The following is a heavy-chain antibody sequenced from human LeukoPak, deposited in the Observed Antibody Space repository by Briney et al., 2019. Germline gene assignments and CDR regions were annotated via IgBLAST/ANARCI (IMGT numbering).Heavy chain of an antibody. CDR3: AREGGHDILTVNNWFDP. CDR1: GYTFTGYY. J-gene: IGHJ5*02. CDR2: INPNSGGT. D-gene: IGHD3-9*01. Sequence: ASVKVSCKASGYTFTGYYMHWVRQAPGQGLEWVGWINPNSGGTNYAQKFQGRVTMTRDTSISTAYMELSRLRSDDTAVYYCAREGGHDILTVNNWFDPWGQGTLVTVSS. V-gene: IGHV1-2*02.